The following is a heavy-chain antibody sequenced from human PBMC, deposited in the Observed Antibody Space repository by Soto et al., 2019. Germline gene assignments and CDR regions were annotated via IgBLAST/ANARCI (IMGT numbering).Heavy chain of an antibody. J-gene: IGHJ6*02. V-gene: IGHV3-30-3*01. CDR3: VRGDREDIAVVVGARPREYGMDV. Sequence: QVQLVESGGGVVQPGRSLRLSCATSGFTFSSYAMHWVRQAPGKGLEWVAVISYSGSNKAYVDSVKGRFTISRDNSKNTLYLQMNSLRAEDTAVYYCVRGDREDIAVVVGARPREYGMDVWGHGTTVTVSS. CDR1: GFTFSSYA. D-gene: IGHD2-15*01. CDR2: ISYSGSNK.